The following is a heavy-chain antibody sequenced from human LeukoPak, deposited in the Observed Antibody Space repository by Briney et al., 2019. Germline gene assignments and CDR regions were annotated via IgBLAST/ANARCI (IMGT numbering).Heavy chain of an antibody. D-gene: IGHD3-22*01. CDR2: INHSGST. CDR1: GGSFSGYY. V-gene: IGHV4-34*01. J-gene: IGHJ4*02. Sequence: SETLSLTCAVYGGSFSGYYWSWIRQPPGKGLEWIGEINHSGSTNYNPSLKSRVTISVDTSKNQFSLKLSSVTAADTAVYYCARERGHYYDSSGYSNWGQGTLVTVSS. CDR3: ARERGHYYDSSGYSN.